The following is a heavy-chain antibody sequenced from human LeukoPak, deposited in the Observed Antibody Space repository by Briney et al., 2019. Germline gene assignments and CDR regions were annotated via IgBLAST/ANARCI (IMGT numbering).Heavy chain of an antibody. CDR2: IYYSGST. D-gene: IGHD3-10*01. J-gene: IGHJ4*02. Sequence: PSETLSLTCTVSGGSISSYYWSWIRQPPGRGLEWIGYIYYSGSTNYNPSLKSRVTISVDTSKNRFSLKLSSVTAADTAVYYCAREIPGSYYFDYWGQGTLVTVSS. V-gene: IGHV4-59*01. CDR1: GGSISSYY. CDR3: AREIPGSYYFDY.